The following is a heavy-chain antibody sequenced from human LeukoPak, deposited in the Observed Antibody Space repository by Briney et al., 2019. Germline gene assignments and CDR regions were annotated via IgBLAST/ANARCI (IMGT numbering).Heavy chain of an antibody. CDR2: MNPNSGNT. CDR1: GYTFTSYD. D-gene: IGHD3-10*01. V-gene: IGHV1-8*01. CDR3: ARGASLWFGELLFYYYYGMDV. J-gene: IGHJ6*02. Sequence: ASVKVSCKASGYTFTSYDINWVRQATGQGLEWMGWMNPNSGNTGYAQKFQGRVTMTMNTSISTAYMELSSLRSEDTAVYYCARGASLWFGELLFYYYYGMDVWGQGTTVTVSS.